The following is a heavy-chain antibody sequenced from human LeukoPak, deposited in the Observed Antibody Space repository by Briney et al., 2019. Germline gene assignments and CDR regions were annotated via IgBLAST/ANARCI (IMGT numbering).Heavy chain of an antibody. CDR3: ARLGLWSMVQLFDY. CDR2: INHSGST. V-gene: IGHV4-34*01. D-gene: IGHD2-8*01. CDR1: GGSFSGYY. J-gene: IGHJ4*02. Sequence: PSETLSLTCAVYGGSFSGYYWSWIRQPPGKGLEWIGEINHSGSTNYNPPLKSRVTISVDTSKNQFSLKLSSVTAADTAVYYCARLGLWSMVQLFDYWGQGTLVTVSS.